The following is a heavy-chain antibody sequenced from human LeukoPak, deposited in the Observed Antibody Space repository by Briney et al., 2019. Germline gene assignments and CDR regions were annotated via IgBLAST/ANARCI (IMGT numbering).Heavy chain of an antibody. CDR2: IYYSGAT. J-gene: IGHJ5*02. D-gene: IGHD6-6*01. V-gene: IGHV4-59*01. Sequence: SETLSPTCSVSGVSMSSNYWTWIRQPPGKGLEWIGYIYYSGATNYNPSPKSRVTISVDTSKSHFSLKLSSVTAANTAVYYCARHRASLFDRWGQGTLVTVSS. CDR3: ARHRASLFDR. CDR1: GVSMSSNY.